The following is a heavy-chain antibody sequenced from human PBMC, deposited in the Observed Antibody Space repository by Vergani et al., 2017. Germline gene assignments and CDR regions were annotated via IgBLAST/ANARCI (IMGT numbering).Heavy chain of an antibody. J-gene: IGHJ4*02. V-gene: IGHV2-26*01. CDR3: ARIRYSSSWLDY. Sequence: QVTLKESGPVLVQPTETLTLTCTVSGFSLSNARMGVSWIRQPPGKALEWLAHIFSNDEKSYSTSLKSRLTISKDTSKSQVVLTMTNMDPLDTATYYCARIRYSSSWLDYWGQGTLVTVSS. CDR2: IFSNDEK. D-gene: IGHD6-13*01. CDR1: GFSLSNARMG.